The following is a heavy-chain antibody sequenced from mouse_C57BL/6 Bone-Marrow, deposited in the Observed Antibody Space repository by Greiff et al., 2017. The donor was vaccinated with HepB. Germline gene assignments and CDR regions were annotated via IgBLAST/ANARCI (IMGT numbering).Heavy chain of an antibody. J-gene: IGHJ2*01. V-gene: IGHV14-4*01. CDR1: GFNIKDDY. D-gene: IGHD1-1*01. Sequence: VPLQQSGAELVRPGASVKLSCTASGFNIKDDYMHWVKQRPEQGLEWIGRIDPEYGDTKYALKFQGKATITADTSSNTAYLQLRSLTSEDTSVCYSTAPYYYGSNYDYWGQGTTLTVSS. CDR2: IDPEYGDT. CDR3: TAPYYYGSNYDY.